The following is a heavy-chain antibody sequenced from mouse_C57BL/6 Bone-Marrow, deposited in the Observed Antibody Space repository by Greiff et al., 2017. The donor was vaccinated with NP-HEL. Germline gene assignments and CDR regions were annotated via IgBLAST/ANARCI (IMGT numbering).Heavy chain of an antibody. CDR2: ISDGGSYT. CDR3: ARDTLIYYYGSSPVGDY. Sequence: EVQLVESGGGLVKPGGSLKLSCAASGFTFSSYAMSWVRQTPEKRLEWVATISDGGSYTYYPDNVTGRFTFSRDNAKNNLYLQMRHLKSEDTALYYCARDTLIYYYGSSPVGDYWGQGTSVTVSS. J-gene: IGHJ4*01. CDR1: GFTFSSYA. V-gene: IGHV5-4*01. D-gene: IGHD1-1*01.